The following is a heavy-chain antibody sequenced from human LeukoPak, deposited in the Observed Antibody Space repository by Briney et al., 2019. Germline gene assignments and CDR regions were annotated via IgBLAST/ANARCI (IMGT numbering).Heavy chain of an antibody. Sequence: HWASVKVPCKASGYTFTGYYMHWVRQAPGQGLEWMGWIDPNSGGTNYAQNFQGRVTMTRDTSISTAYMELSRLKSDDTAVYYCARSWGTTRVYYYYMDVWGKGTTVTVSS. CDR2: IDPNSGGT. V-gene: IGHV1-2*02. CDR3: ARSWGTTRVYYYYMDV. D-gene: IGHD1-7*01. J-gene: IGHJ6*03. CDR1: GYTFTGYY.